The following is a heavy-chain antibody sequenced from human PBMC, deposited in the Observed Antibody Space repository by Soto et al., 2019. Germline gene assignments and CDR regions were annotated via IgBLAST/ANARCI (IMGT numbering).Heavy chain of an antibody. CDR2: INETRET. D-gene: IGHD2-21*02. CDR3: ARDACRGGNFDAPGYFDF. CDR1: GGSISTYF. Sequence: QVHLQELGPGLVKPSETLSLTCSVSGGSISTYFWSWFRQSPGRGLDWIGYINETRETKYRSSLRCRATISVDVSSNLFSLQLRYVTAADPATYCCARDACRGGNFDAPGYFDFWGRGARVTVSS. V-gene: IGHV4-59*01. J-gene: IGHJ2*01.